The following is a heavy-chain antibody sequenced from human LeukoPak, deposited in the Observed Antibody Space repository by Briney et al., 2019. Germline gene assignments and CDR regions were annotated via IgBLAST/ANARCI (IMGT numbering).Heavy chain of an antibody. Sequence: SQTLSLTCAVSGGSISGGGYSWSWIRQPPGKGLEWIGYIYHSGSTYYNPSLKSRVTISVDRSKNQFSLKLSSVTAADTAVYYCARDRTAGDNWFDPWGQGTLVTVSS. D-gene: IGHD7-27*01. CDR2: IYHSGST. J-gene: IGHJ5*02. CDR1: GGSISGGGYS. CDR3: ARDRTAGDNWFDP. V-gene: IGHV4-30-2*01.